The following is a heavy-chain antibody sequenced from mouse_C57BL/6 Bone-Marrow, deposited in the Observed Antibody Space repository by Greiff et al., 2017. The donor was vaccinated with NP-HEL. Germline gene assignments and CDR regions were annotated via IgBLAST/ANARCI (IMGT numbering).Heavy chain of an antibody. J-gene: IGHJ4*01. D-gene: IGHD2-2*01. V-gene: IGHV5-12*01. CDR2: ISNGGGST. CDR1: GFTFSDYY. CDR3: ARHGGYDRLMDY. Sequence: EVMLVESGGGLVQPGGSLKLSCAASGFTFSDYYMYWVRQTPEKRLEWVAYISNGGGSTYYPDTVKGRFTISRDNAKNTLYLQMSRLKSEDTAMYYCARHGGYDRLMDYWGQGTSVTVSS.